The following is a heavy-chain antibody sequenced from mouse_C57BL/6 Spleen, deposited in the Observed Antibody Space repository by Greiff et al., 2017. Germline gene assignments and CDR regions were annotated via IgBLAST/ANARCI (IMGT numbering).Heavy chain of an antibody. Sequence: QVQLQQSGAELVKPGASVKLSCKASGYTFTSYWMQWVKQRPGQGLEWIGEIDPSDSYTNYNQKFKGKATLTVDTSSSTAYMQLSSLTSEDSAVYYCANYYGDAMDYWGQGTSVTVSS. CDR1: GYTFTSYW. V-gene: IGHV1-50*01. D-gene: IGHD1-1*01. CDR3: ANYYGDAMDY. J-gene: IGHJ4*01. CDR2: IDPSDSYT.